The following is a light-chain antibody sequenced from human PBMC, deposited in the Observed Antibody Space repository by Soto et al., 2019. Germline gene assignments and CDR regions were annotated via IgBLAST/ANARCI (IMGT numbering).Light chain of an antibody. V-gene: IGKV1-8*01. CDR1: QGISSY. J-gene: IGKJ1*01. Sequence: AIRMTQSPSSLSASTGDRVTITCRASQGISSYLAWYQQKPGKAPKLLIYAASTLQSGVPSRFSGSGSGTEFSLTISNLQPDDCATYYCQQYENYWTFGQGTKVDIK. CDR2: AAS. CDR3: QQYENYWT.